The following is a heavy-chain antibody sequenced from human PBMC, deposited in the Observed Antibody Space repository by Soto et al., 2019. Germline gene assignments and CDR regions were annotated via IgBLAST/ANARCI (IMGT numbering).Heavy chain of an antibody. CDR3: ARESGDLTSNFDY. Sequence: RWFLRLSCSASGFTVSRYSMNWVRQAPGKGLEWVSSISSTTNYIYYADSMKGRFTVSRDNAKNSVYLDMNSLSAEDTAVYYCARESGDLTSNFDYWGQGTLVTVS. J-gene: IGHJ4*02. CDR2: ISSTTNYI. V-gene: IGHV3-21*01. D-gene: IGHD3-10*01. CDR1: GFTVSRYS.